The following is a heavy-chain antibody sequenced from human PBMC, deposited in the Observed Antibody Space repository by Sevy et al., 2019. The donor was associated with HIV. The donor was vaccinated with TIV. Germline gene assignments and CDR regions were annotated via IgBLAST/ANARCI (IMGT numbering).Heavy chain of an antibody. J-gene: IGHJ4*02. Sequence: GGSLRLSCAAPGFTFSTYGMHWVRQAPGKGLEWAAAISYDGIKKYYAASVMGGFTISRDNSKNTPYLEMKTLRPEDTAVYYCSKEWGGASDLYLYFDHWGQGALVTVSS. CDR2: ISYDGIKK. V-gene: IGHV3-30*18. CDR1: GFTFSTYG. D-gene: IGHD6-19*01. CDR3: SKEWGGASDLYLYFDH.